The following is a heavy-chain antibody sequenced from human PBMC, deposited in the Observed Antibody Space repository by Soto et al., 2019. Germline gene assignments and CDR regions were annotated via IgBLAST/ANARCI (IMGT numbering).Heavy chain of an antibody. CDR2: MNPNSGNT. J-gene: IGHJ5*02. CDR3: ARGVKYGAYSRWFDP. CDR1: GYTFTSYD. Sequence: ASVKVSCKDSGYTFTSYDINWVRQATGQGLEYLGWMNPNSGNTGYVQKFQGRVTMTRDTSISTAYMELSSLRSEDTAVYFCARGVKYGAYSRWFDPWGQGTLVTVSS. V-gene: IGHV1-8*01. D-gene: IGHD4-17*01.